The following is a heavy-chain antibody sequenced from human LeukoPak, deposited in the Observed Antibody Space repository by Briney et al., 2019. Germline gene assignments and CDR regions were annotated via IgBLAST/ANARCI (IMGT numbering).Heavy chain of an antibody. Sequence: PGGSLRLSCAASGFSFNDYWMSWVRQTPGKGLEWVANMKQDGNKKYYVDSVKGRFIISRDNAKNSLYLQMNSVRGEDSAVYYCARDRWQLGGYYYYMDVWGKGTTVTVSS. D-gene: IGHD1-1*01. CDR3: ARDRWQLGGYYYYMDV. CDR1: GFSFNDYW. J-gene: IGHJ6*03. V-gene: IGHV3-7*01. CDR2: MKQDGNKK.